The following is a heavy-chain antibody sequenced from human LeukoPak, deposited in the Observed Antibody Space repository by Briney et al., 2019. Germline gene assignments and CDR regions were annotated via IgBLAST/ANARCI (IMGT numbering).Heavy chain of an antibody. CDR2: ISSSSSNI. CDR3: ARDRNSVYGIGMGV. V-gene: IGHV3-21*01. D-gene: IGHD5/OR15-5a*01. CDR1: GFTFSSYS. Sequence: GGSLRLSCAATGFTFSSYSMNWVRQAPAKGLEWVSSISSSSSNIYYADSVKGRITISRDNAKDSLYLQMNNLRAEDRAVYYCARDRNSVYGIGMGVWGQGTTVTVS. J-gene: IGHJ6*02.